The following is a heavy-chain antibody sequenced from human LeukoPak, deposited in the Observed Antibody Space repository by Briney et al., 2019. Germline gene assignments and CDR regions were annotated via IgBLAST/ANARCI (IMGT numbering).Heavy chain of an antibody. CDR1: GGSFSGYY. CDR3: AYSSGYQQH. Sequence: PSETLSLTCVVYGGSFSGYYWSWIRQPPGKGLEWIGEINHSGSTNYNPSLQSRVTISVDTSKNQFSLRLNSVTAADTAVYYCAYSSGYQQHSGQGTLVTVSS. J-gene: IGHJ1*01. CDR2: INHSGST. D-gene: IGHD3-22*01. V-gene: IGHV4-34*01.